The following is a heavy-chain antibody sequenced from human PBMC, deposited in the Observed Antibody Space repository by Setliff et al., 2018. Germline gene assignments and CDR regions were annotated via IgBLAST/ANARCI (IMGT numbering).Heavy chain of an antibody. V-gene: IGHV4-39*02. CDR1: GGSISSTSCY. Sequence: SETLSLTCTVSGGSISSTSCYWGWIRQPPGKGLEWIGSIFYTGSSYYNPSRRSRVTMSVDTSNNHFSLKVNSVTAADTAVYYCARLGSSRGFYIWGQGIMVTVS. CDR3: ARLGSSRGFYI. D-gene: IGHD2-15*01. J-gene: IGHJ3*02. CDR2: IFYTGSS.